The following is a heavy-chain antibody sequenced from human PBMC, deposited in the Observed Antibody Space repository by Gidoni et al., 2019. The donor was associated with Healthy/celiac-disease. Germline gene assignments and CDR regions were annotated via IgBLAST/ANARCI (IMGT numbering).Heavy chain of an antibody. CDR1: GFTVSSNY. CDR2: IYSGGST. CDR3: AREVERYYFDY. J-gene: IGHJ4*02. Sequence: VQLLESGGGLVQPGGSLRLSCAASGFTVSSNYMSWVRQSPGKGLEWVSVIYSGGSTYYADSVKGRFTISRHNSKNTLYLQMNSLRAEDTAVYYCAREVERYYFDYWGQGTLVTVSS. V-gene: IGHV3-53*04.